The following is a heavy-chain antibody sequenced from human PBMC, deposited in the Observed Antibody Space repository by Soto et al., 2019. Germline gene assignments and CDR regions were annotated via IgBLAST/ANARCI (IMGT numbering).Heavy chain of an antibody. J-gene: IGHJ5*02. Sequence: QVQLQESGPGLVKPSQTLSLTCPVSGGSISSGGYYWSWIRQHPGKGLECIGYIYYSGSTYYNPSLKSRVTISVDTSKHQFSLKLSSVTAAGAAVYYCARGPKIFGVVIIRGWFDPWGQGTLVTVSS. CDR2: IYYSGST. CDR3: ARGPKIFGVVIIRGWFDP. D-gene: IGHD3-3*01. V-gene: IGHV4-31*03. CDR1: GGSISSGGYY.